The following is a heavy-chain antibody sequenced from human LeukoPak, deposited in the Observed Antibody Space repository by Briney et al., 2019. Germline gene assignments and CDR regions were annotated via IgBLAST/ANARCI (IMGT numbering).Heavy chain of an antibody. CDR3: ARGFEGVTIFGVVPDAFDI. Sequence: GGSLRLSCAASGFTLSSYAMSWVRQAPGKGLEWGSYISSSGSTINYADSVKGRFTISRDNAKNSLSLQMNSLRAEDTAVYYCARGFEGVTIFGVVPDAFDIWGQGTMVTVSS. J-gene: IGHJ3*02. CDR2: ISSSGSTI. CDR1: GFTLSSYA. V-gene: IGHV3-48*04. D-gene: IGHD3-3*01.